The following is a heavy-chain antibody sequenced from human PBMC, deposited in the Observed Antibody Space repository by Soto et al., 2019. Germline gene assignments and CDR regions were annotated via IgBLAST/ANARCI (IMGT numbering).Heavy chain of an antibody. J-gene: IGHJ3*01. CDR3: PHIIVVPPSDVFDV. V-gene: IGHV2-5*02. CDR2: IYWDGEK. Sequence: QITLKESGPALVKPTQTLTLTCTFSCFSLSTSGVGVGWIRHPPGKALEWLALIYWDGEKRYSPSQKSRLAITPDTSKTQVVLTMTNLDPVGTAPYYSPHIIVVPPSDVFDVWGQGTMVGVSS. CDR1: CFSLSTSGVG. D-gene: IGHD2-2*01.